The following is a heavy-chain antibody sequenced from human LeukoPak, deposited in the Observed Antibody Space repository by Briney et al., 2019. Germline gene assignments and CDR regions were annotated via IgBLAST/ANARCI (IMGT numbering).Heavy chain of an antibody. J-gene: IGHJ4*02. CDR3: ARASGGDRGYDLYYLDY. D-gene: IGHD5-12*01. CDR2: ISSSSSYI. V-gene: IGHV3-21*01. CDR1: GFTFSSYS. Sequence: GGSLRLFCAASGFTFSSYSMNWVRQAPGKGLEWVSSISSSSSYIYYADSVKGRFTISRDNAKNSLYLQMNSLRAEDTAVYYCARASGGDRGYDLYYLDYWGQGSLVTVSS.